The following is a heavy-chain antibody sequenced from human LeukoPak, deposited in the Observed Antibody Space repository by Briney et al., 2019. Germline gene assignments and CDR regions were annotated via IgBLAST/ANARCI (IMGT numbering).Heavy chain of an antibody. V-gene: IGHV4-39*01. J-gene: IGHJ4*02. Sequence: KPSETLSLTCTVSGGSISSSSYDWGWLRQPGGKGLEWNVRIYDSESTYYHPAGKSQITRTVETAKNPLSLELSAVTAGDRAVDYCARGPTINWYRPFDYWGQGTLVTVSS. CDR1: GGSISSSSYD. D-gene: IGHD1-20*01. CDR3: ARGPTINWYRPFDY. CDR2: IYDSEST.